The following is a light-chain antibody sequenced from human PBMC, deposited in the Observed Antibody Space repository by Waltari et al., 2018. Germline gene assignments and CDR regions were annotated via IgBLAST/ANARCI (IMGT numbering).Light chain of an antibody. CDR1: QSVGGN. J-gene: IGKJ2*01. CDR2: GAS. V-gene: IGKV3-15*01. CDR3: QQYNDWPLYT. Sequence: IVMTQSPATLSVSPGERATLSCRASQSVGGNLAWYQQKPGQAPRLLIYGASTWVTGLPARFSGSGSETEFTLTISSVQSEDFAVYDCQQYNDWPLYTFGQGTKLEIK.